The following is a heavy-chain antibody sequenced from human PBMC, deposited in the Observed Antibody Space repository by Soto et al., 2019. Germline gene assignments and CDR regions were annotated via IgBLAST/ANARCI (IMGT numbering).Heavy chain of an antibody. D-gene: IGHD6-13*01. CDR3: AKDDSRSWAVVSWYFDL. Sequence: EVQVLESGGGLVQPGGSLRLSCAASGFSFSSYAMTWVRQAPGKGLEWVSGITGSGDSAYYAGSVKGRFTISRDNSKNTLYLQMNSLRTEDTAVYYCAKDDSRSWAVVSWYFDLWGRGTLVTVSS. CDR1: GFSFSSYA. V-gene: IGHV3-23*01. J-gene: IGHJ2*01. CDR2: ITGSGDSA.